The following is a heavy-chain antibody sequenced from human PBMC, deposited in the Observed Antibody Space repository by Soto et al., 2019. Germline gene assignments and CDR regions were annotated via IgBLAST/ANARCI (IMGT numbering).Heavy chain of an antibody. V-gene: IGHV4-34*01. J-gene: IGHJ4*02. CDR3: ARHHVRGRTIAGAAEF. CDR2: INHSGNT. CDR1: GGSLSGCY. Sequence: PSETLSLTCAVYGGSLSGCYWSWLRQPPGKALEWIGEINHSGNTNYNPSLKSRVTISVDTSKNQLFLNLSSVTAADTAMYYCARHHVRGRTIAGAAEFWGQGTLVTVSS. D-gene: IGHD1-26*01.